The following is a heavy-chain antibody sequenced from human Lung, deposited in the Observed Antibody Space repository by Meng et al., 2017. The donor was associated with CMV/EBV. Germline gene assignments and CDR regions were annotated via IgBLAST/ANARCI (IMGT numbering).Heavy chain of an antibody. J-gene: IGHJ5*02. CDR1: GGTLRSYA. CDR3: ARESRGAAAGWRWFDP. V-gene: IGHV1-69*10. Sequence: GGTLRSYAISWVGQAPGQGLEWMGGIIPILGIANYAQKFQGRVTITADKSTSTAYMELSSLRSEDTAVYYCARESRGAAAGWRWFDPWGQGTLVTVSS. CDR2: IIPILGIA. D-gene: IGHD6-13*01.